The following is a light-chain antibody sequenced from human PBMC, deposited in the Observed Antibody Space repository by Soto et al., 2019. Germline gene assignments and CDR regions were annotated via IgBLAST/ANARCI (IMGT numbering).Light chain of an antibody. V-gene: IGKV3-11*01. Sequence: EIVLPQSPATLSLSPGESVTLSGRASQSVSSFLAWYQQKPGQAPRLLIYDASNRATGIPARFSGSGSGTDFTLTISSLEPEDFAVYYCQQRSNWPPTFGQGKRLEIK. CDR3: QQRSNWPPT. CDR1: QSVSSF. CDR2: DAS. J-gene: IGKJ5*01.